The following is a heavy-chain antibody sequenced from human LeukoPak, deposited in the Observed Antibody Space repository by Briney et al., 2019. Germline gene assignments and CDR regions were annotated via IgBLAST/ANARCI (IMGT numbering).Heavy chain of an antibody. V-gene: IGHV3-21*01. D-gene: IGHD4-17*01. CDR2: ISSSSSYI. CDR3: ARSDGDYGIGAFDI. J-gene: IGHJ3*02. Sequence: GGSLRLSCAASGFTFSSYSMNCVRQAPGKGLEWVSSISSSSSYIYYADSVKGRFTISRDNAKNSLYLQMNSLRAEDTAVYYCARSDGDYGIGAFDIWGQGTMVTVSS. CDR1: GFTFSSYS.